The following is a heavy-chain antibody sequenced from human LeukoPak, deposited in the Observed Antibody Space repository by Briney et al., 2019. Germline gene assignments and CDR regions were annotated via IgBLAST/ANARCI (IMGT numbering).Heavy chain of an antibody. D-gene: IGHD1-26*01. V-gene: IGHV3-48*01. Sequence: GGSLTLSCAASGFAFNIYTMNWVRQAPGKGLEWISYISGRSSTIYYADSVRGRFTISRDNAKNSMYLQMNSLRAEDTAVYYCARDRLTSGSYFFDYWGQGTLVTVSS. J-gene: IGHJ4*02. CDR2: ISGRSSTI. CDR3: ARDRLTSGSYFFDY. CDR1: GFAFNIYT.